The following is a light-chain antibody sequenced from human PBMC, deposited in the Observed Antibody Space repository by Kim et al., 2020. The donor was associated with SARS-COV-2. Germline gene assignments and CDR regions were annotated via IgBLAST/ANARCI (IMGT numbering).Light chain of an antibody. CDR2: DAS. CDR1: QSVSNN. Sequence: ETVMTQSPATLSVSLGERATLSCRASQSVSNNLAWYQQKPGQAPRLLIHDASTRATGVPARFSGSGSGTDFTLTISSLQSEDFAIYYCQQYNNRPPLTFGGGTKVDIK. V-gene: IGKV3-15*01. CDR3: QQYNNRPPLT. J-gene: IGKJ4*01.